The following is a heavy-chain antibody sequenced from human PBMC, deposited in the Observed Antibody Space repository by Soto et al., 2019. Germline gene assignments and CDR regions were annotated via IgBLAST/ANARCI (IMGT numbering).Heavy chain of an antibody. CDR1: GFTFSSYA. D-gene: IGHD6-19*01. V-gene: IGHV3-23*01. Sequence: EVQLLESGGGLVQPGGSLRFSCVASGFTFSSYAMSWVRQAPGKGLEWVSAISGSGGSTYYADSVKGRFTISRDNSKNTLYLQMNSLRAEDTAVYYCAKDRIAVAGGASDYWGQGTLVTVSS. J-gene: IGHJ4*02. CDR3: AKDRIAVAGGASDY. CDR2: ISGSGGST.